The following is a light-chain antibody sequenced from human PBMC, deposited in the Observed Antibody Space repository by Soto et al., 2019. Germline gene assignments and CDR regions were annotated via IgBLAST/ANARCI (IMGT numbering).Light chain of an antibody. CDR2: GVS. Sequence: DIQLTQSPSSLSASVGDEVTITCRASQGISHYLTWYQQKPGRAPTLLIYGVSTLQSGVPSRFSGGGSGTDFTLIISNLQLEDFATYYCQQSYDAQFTFGGGTRVEIK. CDR1: QGISHY. CDR3: QQSYDAQFT. V-gene: IGKV1-39*01. J-gene: IGKJ4*01.